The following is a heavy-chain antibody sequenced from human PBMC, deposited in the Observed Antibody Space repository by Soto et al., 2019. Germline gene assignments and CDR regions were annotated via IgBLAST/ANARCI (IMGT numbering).Heavy chain of an antibody. CDR1: GFSLSTSGVG. CDR2: IYWDDDK. D-gene: IGHD6-19*01. CDR3: AHRRIGVSQWNYGDFDY. V-gene: IGHV2-5*02. J-gene: IGHJ4*02. Sequence: QITLKESGPTLVKPTQTLTLTCTFSGFSLSTSGVGVGWVRQPPGKALEWLVFIYWDDDKRYSPSLRSRLTITKDTSKNQVVLTMTNVDPVDTATYFCAHRRIGVSQWNYGDFDYWGQGTLVTASS.